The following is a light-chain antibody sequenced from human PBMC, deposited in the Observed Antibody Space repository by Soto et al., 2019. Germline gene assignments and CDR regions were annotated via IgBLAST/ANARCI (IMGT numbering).Light chain of an antibody. J-gene: IGKJ2*01. V-gene: IGKV3-20*01. Sequence: EIVLTQSPGTLSLSPGERATLSCRASQTVGSNYFAWYQQKPGQAPRLLIYGASSRATGIPDRCSGSGSGADFTLTISMLEAEDFAVYYWQQYGCSPTYTFGQGTKLEIK. CDR2: GAS. CDR1: QTVGSNY. CDR3: QQYGCSPTYT.